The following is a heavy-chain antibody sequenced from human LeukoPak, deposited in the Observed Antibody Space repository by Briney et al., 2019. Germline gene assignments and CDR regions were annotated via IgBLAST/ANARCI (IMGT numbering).Heavy chain of an antibody. Sequence: GESLKISCKGSGYIFTSYWIGWVRQMPGKGLEWRGIIYPGDSDTRYSPSFQGQVTISADKSISTAYLQWSSLKASDTAMYYCARHRGSVTTNYYHYMDVWGKGTTVTVSS. CDR3: ARHRGSVTTNYYHYMDV. CDR2: IYPGDSDT. CDR1: GYIFTSYW. J-gene: IGHJ6*03. V-gene: IGHV5-51*01. D-gene: IGHD4-17*01.